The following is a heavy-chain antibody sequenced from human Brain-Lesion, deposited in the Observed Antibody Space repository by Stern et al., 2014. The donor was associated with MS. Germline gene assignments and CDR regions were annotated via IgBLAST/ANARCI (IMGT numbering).Heavy chain of an antibody. CDR3: ATLSPGAGGNYYRHFDY. CDR2: FVPEDGEK. V-gene: IGHV1-24*01. D-gene: IGHD1-26*01. Sequence: QVQLVESGAEVKKPGASVKVSCKASGYTLTGFSMHWVRQAPRKGLEWMGGFVPEDGEKIYAQKCQGRVTMTADTTTDTADMELSSLRSEDTAVYYCATLSPGAGGNYYRHFDYWGQGTLVTVSS. CDR1: GYTLTGFS. J-gene: IGHJ4*02.